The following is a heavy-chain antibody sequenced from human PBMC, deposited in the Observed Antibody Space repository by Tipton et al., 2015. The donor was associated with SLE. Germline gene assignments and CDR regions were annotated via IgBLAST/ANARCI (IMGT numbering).Heavy chain of an antibody. J-gene: IGHJ6*03. CDR2: MHYKGST. CDR1: DGSISSSNW. V-gene: IGHV4-4*02. Sequence: TLSLTCSVSDGSISSSNWWSWVRQPPGKGLEWIGNMHYKGSTNYNPSLKSRVTISVDTSKNQFSLNLSSVTAADTAVYYCAREGEKAAPGGYYYYMDVWGKGTTVTVSS. D-gene: IGHD3-16*01. CDR3: AREGEKAAPGGYYYYMDV.